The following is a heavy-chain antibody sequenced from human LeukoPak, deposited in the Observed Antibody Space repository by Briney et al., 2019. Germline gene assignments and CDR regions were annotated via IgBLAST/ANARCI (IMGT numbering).Heavy chain of an antibody. J-gene: IGHJ5*02. CDR3: ARRAPQGWFDP. Sequence: SETLSLTCTVSGGSISSGGYYWSWIRQHPGKGLEWIGYIYYSGSTYYNPSLKSRVTISVDTSKNQFSLKLSSVTAADTAVYYCARRAPQGWFDPWGQGTLVTVSS. CDR1: GGSISSGGYY. CDR2: IYYSGST. V-gene: IGHV4-31*03.